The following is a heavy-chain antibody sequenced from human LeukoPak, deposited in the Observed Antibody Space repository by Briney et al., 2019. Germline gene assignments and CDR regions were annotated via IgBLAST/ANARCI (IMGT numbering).Heavy chain of an antibody. Sequence: GGSLRLSCAASGFTFSSYGMHWVRQAPGKGLEWVAVISYDGSNKYYADSVKGRFTISRDNSKNTLYLQMNGLRAEDTAVYYCAKESSSWYVDYWGQGTLVTVSS. CDR3: AKESSSWYVDY. J-gene: IGHJ4*02. V-gene: IGHV3-30*18. D-gene: IGHD6-13*01. CDR1: GFTFSSYG. CDR2: ISYDGSNK.